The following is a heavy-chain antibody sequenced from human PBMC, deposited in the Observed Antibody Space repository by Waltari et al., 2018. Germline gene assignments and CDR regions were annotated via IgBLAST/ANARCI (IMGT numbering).Heavy chain of an antibody. CDR1: GYTFTKYY. Sequence: QVQLVQSGAEVTKPGASVRVSCKASGYTFTKYYIHWVRQAPGQGLEWMGRINPKSGDANYTQPFQGRVIMTRDTSINTAYLEVTGLTSDDTAIFYCATANILGIGTFDYWGQGTLVSVSS. V-gene: IGHV1-2*06. CDR2: INPKSGDA. D-gene: IGHD1-1*01. CDR3: ATANILGIGTFDY. J-gene: IGHJ4*02.